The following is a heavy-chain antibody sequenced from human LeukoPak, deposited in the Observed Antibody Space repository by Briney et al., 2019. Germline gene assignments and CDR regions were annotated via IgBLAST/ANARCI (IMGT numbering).Heavy chain of an antibody. CDR1: GGSISNYY. J-gene: IGHJ5*02. Sequence: PSETLSLTCSASGGSISNYYWNWIRQPPGKGLERIAYMNYSGRNNYNPSLESRVTISEDMSKNQFSLRLTSVTAADTAVYYCARSAGHCSGGSCPSLRAFDPWGQGILVTVSS. CDR3: ARSAGHCSGGSCPSLRAFDP. CDR2: MNYSGRN. V-gene: IGHV4-59*01. D-gene: IGHD2-15*01.